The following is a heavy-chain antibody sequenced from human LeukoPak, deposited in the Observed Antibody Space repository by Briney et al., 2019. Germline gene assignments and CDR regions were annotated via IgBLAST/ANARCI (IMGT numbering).Heavy chain of an antibody. CDR1: GYSFTSYW. Sequence: GESLKISCKGSGYSFTSYWISWVRQMPGKGLEWMGRIDPSDSYTNYSPSFQGHVTISADKSISTAYLQWSSPKASDTAMYYCARMKGSGHDLMLWGQGTLVTVSS. CDR3: ARMKGSGHDLML. CDR2: IDPSDSYT. J-gene: IGHJ4*02. V-gene: IGHV5-10-1*01. D-gene: IGHD5-12*01.